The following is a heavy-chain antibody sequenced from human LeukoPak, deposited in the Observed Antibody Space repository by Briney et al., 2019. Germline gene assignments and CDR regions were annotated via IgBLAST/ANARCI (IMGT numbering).Heavy chain of an antibody. D-gene: IGHD6-13*01. V-gene: IGHV4-4*08. CDR1: GGSINSYY. J-gene: IGHJ4*02. Sequence: SETLSLTCTVSGGSINSYYWSWIRQPPGKGLEWIGYVYSSGSTYYNPSLKSRVTISLDTSKNQFSLKLTSLTAADTAVYYCARQTAAAATFHFDYWGQGTLVTVSS. CDR2: VYSSGST. CDR3: ARQTAAAATFHFDY.